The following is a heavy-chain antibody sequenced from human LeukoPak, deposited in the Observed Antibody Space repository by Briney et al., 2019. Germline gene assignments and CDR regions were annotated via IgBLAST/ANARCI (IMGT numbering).Heavy chain of an antibody. D-gene: IGHD5-12*01. J-gene: IGHJ4*02. Sequence: PSETLSLTCSVSGGSISSYYWTWIGQPPGNGLEWIGYVSYSGSTNYNPSLSSRVTISVDTSKNQFSLRLTSVTAADTAVYYRASGTYSGLFYWGQGTLVTVSS. CDR1: GGSISSYY. CDR3: ASGTYSGLFY. CDR2: VSYSGST. V-gene: IGHV4-59*01.